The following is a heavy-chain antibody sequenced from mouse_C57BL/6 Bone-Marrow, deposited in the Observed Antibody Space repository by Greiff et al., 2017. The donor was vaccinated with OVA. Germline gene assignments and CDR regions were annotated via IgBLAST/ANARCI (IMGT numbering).Heavy chain of an antibody. D-gene: IGHD1-1*01. CDR3: ARCHYYGSSPVG. CDR2: IHPNSGST. V-gene: IGHV1-64*01. Sequence: QVHVKQPGAELVKPGASVKLSCKASGYTFTSYWMHWVKQRPGQGLEWIGMIHPNSGSTNYNEKFKSKATLTVDKSSSTAYMQLSSLTSEDSAVYYCARCHYYGSSPVGWGQGTTLTVSS. CDR1: GYTFTSYW. J-gene: IGHJ2*01.